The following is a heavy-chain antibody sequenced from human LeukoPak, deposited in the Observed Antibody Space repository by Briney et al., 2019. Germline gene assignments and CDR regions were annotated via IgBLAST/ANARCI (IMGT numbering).Heavy chain of an antibody. V-gene: IGHV1-69*13. D-gene: IGHD1-26*01. CDR3: ARLEWELSLGAFDI. Sequence: GASVKVSCKASGGTFSSYAISWVRQAPGQGLDWMGGIIPIFGTANYAQKFQGRVTITADESTSTAYMELSSLRSEDTAVYYCARLEWELSLGAFDIWGQGTMVTVSS. CDR1: GGTFSSYA. CDR2: IIPIFGTA. J-gene: IGHJ3*02.